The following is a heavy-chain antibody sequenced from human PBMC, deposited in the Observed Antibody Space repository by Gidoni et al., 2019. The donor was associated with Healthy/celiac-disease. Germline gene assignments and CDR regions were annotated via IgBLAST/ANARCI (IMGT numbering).Heavy chain of an antibody. V-gene: IGHV1-46*01. CDR1: GYTFTSYY. Sequence: QVQLVQSGAEVKKPGASVKVSCKASGYTFTSYYMHWVRQAPGQGLEWMGIINPSGGSTSYAQKFQGRVTMTRDTSTSTVYMELSSLRSEDTAVYYCAREPLEYYDFWSGYYTGDSKHNWFDPWGQGTLVTVSS. J-gene: IGHJ5*02. CDR3: AREPLEYYDFWSGYYTGDSKHNWFDP. D-gene: IGHD3-3*01. CDR2: INPSGGST.